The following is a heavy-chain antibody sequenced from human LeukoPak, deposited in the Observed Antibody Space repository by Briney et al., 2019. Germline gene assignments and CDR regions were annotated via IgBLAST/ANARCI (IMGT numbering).Heavy chain of an antibody. CDR1: GFTFINAC. CDR2: IKIKTNGRTT. V-gene: IGHV3-15*01. D-gene: IGHD2-2*01. J-gene: IGHJ4*02. Sequence: PRGSLRLSCVASGFTFINACMSWVRHAPGKGLGLVGRIKIKTNGRTTYHAAPVKGRFTISRDDSENKLYLQIHRLKIEDTGVYFCTTDRGIPGYYATGTNHNIGYWGQGTLVTVSS. CDR3: TTDRGIPGYYATGTNHNIGY.